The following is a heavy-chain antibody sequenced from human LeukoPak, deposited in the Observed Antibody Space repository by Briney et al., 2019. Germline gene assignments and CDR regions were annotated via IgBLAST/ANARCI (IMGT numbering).Heavy chain of an antibody. CDR1: GGSFSNYY. D-gene: IGHD3-9*01. Sequence: SETLSLTCALYGGSFSNYYWSWIRQPPGKGLEWIGEIHPYGFTNFNPSPKSRVSISVDKSKNTFSLKLTSVTAADTAVYYCSRGSDESKTGDTWGQGSLVTVSS. J-gene: IGHJ5*02. CDR2: IHPYGFT. V-gene: IGHV4-34*01. CDR3: SRGSDESKTGDT.